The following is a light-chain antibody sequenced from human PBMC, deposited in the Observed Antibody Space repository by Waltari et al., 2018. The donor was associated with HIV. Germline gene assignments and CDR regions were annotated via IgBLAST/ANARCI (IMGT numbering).Light chain of an antibody. CDR3: QQYNNWPWT. CDR2: GSS. CDR1: QSVSSG. Sequence: EIVMTQSPATLSVSPGERPTLSCRASQSVSSGLAWFQQKPGQGPRLLMYGSSIRATDIPARFSGSGSGTEFTLTINNLQSEDFAIYYCQQYNNWPWTFGQGTKVEIK. J-gene: IGKJ1*01. V-gene: IGKV3-15*01.